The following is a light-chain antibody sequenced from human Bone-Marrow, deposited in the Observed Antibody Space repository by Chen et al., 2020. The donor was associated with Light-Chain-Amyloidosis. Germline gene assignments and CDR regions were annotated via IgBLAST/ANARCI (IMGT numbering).Light chain of an antibody. CDR3: QSYQGSSQGV. V-gene: IGLV6-57*01. Sequence: NFMLTQPHSVSESPGKTVIISCTRSIGSIATNYVQWYQQRPGSSPTTVIYENDQRPSGVPERFSGSIDRSSNSASLTSSGLKTEDEADYYCQSYQGSSQGVFGGGTKLTVL. CDR1: IGSIATNY. CDR2: END. J-gene: IGLJ3*02.